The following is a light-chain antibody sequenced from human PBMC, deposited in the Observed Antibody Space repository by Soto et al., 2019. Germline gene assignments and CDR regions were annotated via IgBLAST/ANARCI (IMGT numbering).Light chain of an antibody. V-gene: IGKV1-9*01. J-gene: IGKJ3*01. CDR3: QHLNSFPTT. CDR2: LAS. CDR1: QAVGNY. Sequence: DIPLTQSPSFLSASVGDRVTITCRASQAVGNYLAWYQQKPGQAPKLLIYLASTLHSWVPSRFSGTGSGTEFTLIISSLQPEDCATYYCQHLNSFPTTFGPGTKVDFK.